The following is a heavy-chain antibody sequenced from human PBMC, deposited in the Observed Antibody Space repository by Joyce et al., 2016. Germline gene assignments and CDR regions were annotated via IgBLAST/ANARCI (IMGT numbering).Heavy chain of an antibody. CDR1: GSTFSSSS. D-gene: IGHD3-16*01. CDR3: ARGGISYYYAMDV. CDR2: ISGTSYYI. Sequence: QLVESGGGVVKPGGSLSLSCEASGSTFSSSSMSWFRQGPGKGLGWVAAISGTSYYIFHAETVRGRFTVSRDNAKKTLYLQMNSLRAEDSAVFYCARGGISYYYAMDVWGQGTTVTVSS. V-gene: IGHV3-21*01. J-gene: IGHJ6*02.